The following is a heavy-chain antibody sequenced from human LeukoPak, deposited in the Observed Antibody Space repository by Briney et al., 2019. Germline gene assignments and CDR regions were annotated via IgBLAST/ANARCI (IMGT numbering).Heavy chain of an antibody. D-gene: IGHD5-12*01. CDR3: AKDNEWLRFLSYRQGLAVAGPYDY. CDR1: GFTFSGYG. Sequence: PGGSLRLSCAASGFTFSGYGMHWVRQAPGKGLEWVAVISYDGSNKYYADSVKGRFTISRDNSKNTLYLQMNSLRAEDTAVYYCAKDNEWLRFLSYRQGLAVAGPYDYWGQGTLVTVS. J-gene: IGHJ4*02. V-gene: IGHV3-30*18. CDR2: ISYDGSNK.